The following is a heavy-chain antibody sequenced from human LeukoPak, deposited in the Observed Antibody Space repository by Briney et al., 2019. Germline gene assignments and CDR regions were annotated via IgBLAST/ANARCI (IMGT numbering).Heavy chain of an antibody. Sequence: GGSLRLSCAASGFSVSSSYMSWVRQAPGKGLEWVSLISSGGTTYYADSVMGRFTLSRDNSKNTLYLQVNSLRAEDTAVYYCVRFDYWGQGTLVTDPS. CDR1: GFSVSSSY. CDR3: VRFDY. CDR2: ISSGGTT. V-gene: IGHV3-66*01. J-gene: IGHJ4*02.